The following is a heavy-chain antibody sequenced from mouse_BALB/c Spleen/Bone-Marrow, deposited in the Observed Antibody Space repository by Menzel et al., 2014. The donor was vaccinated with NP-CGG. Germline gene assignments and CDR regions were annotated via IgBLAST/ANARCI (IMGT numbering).Heavy chain of an antibody. V-gene: IGHV1-67*01. CDR2: INTYNGNT. D-gene: IGHD6-2*01. CDR1: GYTFTDYP. CDR3: ARLSPHPEFDY. Sequence: QVQLQQSGPEVVRPGVSVKISCKGSGYTFTDYPMHWVKQSHAKNLEWIGLINTYNGNTNYYQKFKGKATMTVDKSSSTAYMELARLTSDDSAIYYCARLSPHPEFDYWGQGTTLTVSS. J-gene: IGHJ2*01.